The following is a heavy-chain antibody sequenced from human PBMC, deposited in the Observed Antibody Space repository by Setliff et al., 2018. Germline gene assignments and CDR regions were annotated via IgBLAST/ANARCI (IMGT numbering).Heavy chain of an antibody. CDR1: GGSISSSSYY. V-gene: IGHV4-39*01. J-gene: IGHJ4*02. Sequence: SETLSLTCTVSGGSISSSSYYWGWIRQPPGKGLGWIGSIYYSGSTYYNPSLKSRVSISVDTSKNQFSLKLNSVTAADTAVYYCARQTYYYDSSSYYYYFDYWGQGALVTVSS. D-gene: IGHD3-22*01. CDR2: IYYSGST. CDR3: ARQTYYYDSSSYYYYFDY.